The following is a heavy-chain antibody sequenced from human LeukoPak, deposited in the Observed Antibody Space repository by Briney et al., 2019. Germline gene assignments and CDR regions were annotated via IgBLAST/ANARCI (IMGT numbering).Heavy chain of an antibody. CDR1: VYTFTSYD. CDR3: ARPLRSAIAAAGRGFGY. Sequence: ASVKVSCKASVYTFTSYDINWVRQATGQGLEWMGWMNPNSGITGYAQKFQGRVTMTRNTSISTAYMELSSLRSEDTAVYYCARPLRSAIAAAGRGFGYWGQGTLVTVSS. CDR2: MNPNSGIT. D-gene: IGHD6-13*01. V-gene: IGHV1-8*01. J-gene: IGHJ4*02.